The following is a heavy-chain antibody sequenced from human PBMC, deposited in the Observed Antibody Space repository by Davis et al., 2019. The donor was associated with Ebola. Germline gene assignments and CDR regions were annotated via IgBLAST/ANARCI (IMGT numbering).Heavy chain of an antibody. J-gene: IGHJ4*02. V-gene: IGHV4-59*01. CDR2: VSSSGST. Sequence: MPSETLSLTCAVYGGSFSGYYWGWIRQPPGKGLEWIGYVSSSGSTNYNSSLESRVTISVDTSKNQFSLKLRSVTAADTAVYYCARGKTYSVYWGQGTLVTVSS. CDR1: GGSFSGYY. CDR3: ARGKTYSVY.